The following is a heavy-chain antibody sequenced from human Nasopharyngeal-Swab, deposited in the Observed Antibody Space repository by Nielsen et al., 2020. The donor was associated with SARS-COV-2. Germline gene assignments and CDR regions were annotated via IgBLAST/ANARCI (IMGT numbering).Heavy chain of an antibody. J-gene: IGHJ3*02. CDR1: GASISSSSYY. V-gene: IGHV4-39*07. D-gene: IGHD4-17*01. CDR2: IYYSGTT. Sequence: SETLSLTCTVSGASISSSSYYWGWIRQPPGKGLEWIASIYYSGTTYYNPSLKSRVTISVDKSKNQFSLKLSSVTAADTAVYYCARDSPSPTGGDAFDIWGQGTMVTVSS. CDR3: ARDSPSPTGGDAFDI.